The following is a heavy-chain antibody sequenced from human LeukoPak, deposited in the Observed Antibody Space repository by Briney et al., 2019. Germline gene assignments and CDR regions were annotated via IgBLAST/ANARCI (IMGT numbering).Heavy chain of an antibody. CDR3: AKSNGYGLVDI. CDR1: DFSISRGYY. Sequence: SETLSLTCTVSDFSISRGYYWGWIRQPPGKGLECIGTIYHSGTTYYSPSLKTRVTISVDTSRNQFSLKLNSVTAADTAVYYCAKSNGYGLVDIWGQGTMVTVSS. CDR2: IYHSGTT. D-gene: IGHD3-10*01. J-gene: IGHJ3*02. V-gene: IGHV4-38-2*02.